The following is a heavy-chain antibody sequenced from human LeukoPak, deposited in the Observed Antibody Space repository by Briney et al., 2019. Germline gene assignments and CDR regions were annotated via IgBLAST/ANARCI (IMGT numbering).Heavy chain of an antibody. CDR1: GFTFSSYG. J-gene: IGHJ4*02. V-gene: IGHV3-30*18. CDR2: ISYDGSNK. D-gene: IGHD2-21*01. CDR3: AKTTSLDCVY. Sequence: GGSLRLSCAASGFTFSSYGMHWVRQAPGKGLEWVAVISYDGSNKYYADSVKGRFTISRDNSKNTLYLQMNSLRAEDTAVYYCAKTTSLDCVYWGQGTLVTVSS.